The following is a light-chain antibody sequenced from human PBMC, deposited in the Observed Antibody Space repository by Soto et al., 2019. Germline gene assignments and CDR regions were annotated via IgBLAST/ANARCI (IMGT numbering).Light chain of an antibody. CDR3: SSYTSSSPPYV. CDR2: EVS. V-gene: IGLV2-14*01. J-gene: IGLJ1*01. CDR1: SSDVGGYNY. Sequence: QSALTQPASVSGSPGQSITISCIGTSSDVGGYNYVSWYQQHPGKAPKLMIYEVSNRPSGVSNRFSGSKSGNTASLTISGLQAEDEADYYCSSYTSSSPPYVFGTGTKLTVL.